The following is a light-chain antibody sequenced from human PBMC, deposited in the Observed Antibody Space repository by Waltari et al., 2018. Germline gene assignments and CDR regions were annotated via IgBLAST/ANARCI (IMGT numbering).Light chain of an antibody. Sequence: DIQMTQSPSSLSESVGDKVTITCHASQGIRSWLAWYQQKPGKAPRPLIYAASSLQSGVPSRFSGSGSGTDYTLTISSLQPEDFATYYCQQYDDLPRTFGQGTKVEIK. J-gene: IGKJ1*01. CDR2: AAS. CDR1: QGIRSW. CDR3: QQYDDLPRT. V-gene: IGKV1D-16*01.